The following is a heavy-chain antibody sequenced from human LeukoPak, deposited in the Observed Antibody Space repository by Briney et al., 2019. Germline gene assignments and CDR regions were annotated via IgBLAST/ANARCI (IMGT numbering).Heavy chain of an antibody. CDR2: ISAYNGNT. CDR3: AREELGYYYDSSSDY. D-gene: IGHD3-22*01. J-gene: IGHJ4*02. CDR1: GGTFSSYA. V-gene: IGHV1-18*01. Sequence: ASVKVSCKASGGTFSSYAISWVRQAPGQGLEWMGWISAYNGNTNYAQKLQGRVTMTTDTSTSTAYMELRSLRSDDTAVYYCAREELGYYYDSSSDYWGQGTLVTVSS.